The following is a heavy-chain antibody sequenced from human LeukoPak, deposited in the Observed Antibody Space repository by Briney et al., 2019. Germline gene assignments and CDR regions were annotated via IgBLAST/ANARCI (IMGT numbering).Heavy chain of an antibody. D-gene: IGHD6-19*01. Sequence: GGSLRLSCAASGFTFSDYVMHWVRQAPGKGLEWVAVISKDGSDKYYPGSVKGRFTISRDNSKNTLFLQMDTLRPEDTAMYYCARGKASGEVPVLRPIDALDVWGQGTMVTISS. V-gene: IGHV3-30-3*01. CDR1: GFTFSDYV. CDR3: ARGKASGEVPVLRPIDALDV. CDR2: ISKDGSDK. J-gene: IGHJ3*01.